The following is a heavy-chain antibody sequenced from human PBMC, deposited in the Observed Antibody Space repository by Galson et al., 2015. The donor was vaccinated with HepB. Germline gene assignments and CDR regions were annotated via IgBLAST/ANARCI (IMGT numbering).Heavy chain of an antibody. CDR1: GFTFSRYA. J-gene: IGHJ1*01. CDR2: ISYDGSNK. Sequence: SLRLSCAASGFTFSRYAMHWVRQAPGKGLEWVAVISYDGSNKYYADSVKGRFTISRDNSKNTLYLQMNSLRAEDTAVYYCARDHAYCGGDCSTFQHWGQGTLVTVSS. D-gene: IGHD2-21*02. CDR3: ARDHAYCGGDCSTFQH. V-gene: IGHV3-30*04.